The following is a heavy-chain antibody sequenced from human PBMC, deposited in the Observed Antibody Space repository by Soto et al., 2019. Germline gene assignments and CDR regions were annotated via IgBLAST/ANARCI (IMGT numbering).Heavy chain of an antibody. Sequence: QVQLQESGPGLVKPSQTLSLTCTVSGGSISSGGYYWSWIRQHPGKGLEWIGYIYYSGSTYYNPSLKSRVTISVDTSKNQFSLKLSSVTAADTAVYYCARDTRLGIAVAGPWGFFDYWGQGTLVTVSS. CDR2: IYYSGST. CDR3: ARDTRLGIAVAGPWGFFDY. J-gene: IGHJ4*02. D-gene: IGHD6-19*01. CDR1: GGSISSGGYY. V-gene: IGHV4-31*03.